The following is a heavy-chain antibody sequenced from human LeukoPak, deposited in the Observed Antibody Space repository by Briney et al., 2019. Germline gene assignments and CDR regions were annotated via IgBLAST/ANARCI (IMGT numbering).Heavy chain of an antibody. CDR2: IWYDGSIK. CDR3: ARAVGPFDF. V-gene: IGHV3-33*01. J-gene: IGHJ3*01. Sequence: PGGSLRLSCAASGFTFSTYGMHWVRQAPGKGLEWVAVIWYDGSIKYYGDSVKGRFTISRDNSKNTLYLQMNSLRAEDTAMYYCARAVGPFDFWGPGTLVIVFS. CDR1: GFTFSTYG.